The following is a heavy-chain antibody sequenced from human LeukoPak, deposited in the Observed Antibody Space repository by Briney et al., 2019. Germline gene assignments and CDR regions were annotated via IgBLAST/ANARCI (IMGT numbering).Heavy chain of an antibody. J-gene: IGHJ6*03. CDR3: AKGKAGHYHSVTDDYYYMDV. D-gene: IGHD3-9*01. CDR1: GGYFSGFY. Sequence: SETLSLTCVVDGGYFSGFYWTWIRLAPGKGLEWIGEISYSGSTKYNPSLKSRVTIEVDTPKKQISLNLSSLTAADTAVYYCAKGKAGHYHSVTDDYYYMDVWGKGTTVIVSS. V-gene: IGHV4-34*01. CDR2: ISYSGST.